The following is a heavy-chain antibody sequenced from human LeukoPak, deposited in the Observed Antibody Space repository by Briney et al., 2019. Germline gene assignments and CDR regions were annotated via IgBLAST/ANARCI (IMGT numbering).Heavy chain of an antibody. J-gene: IGHJ6*04. CDR3: AELGITMIGGV. V-gene: IGHV3-48*04. Sequence: PGGSLRLSCAASGFTFSNFNMNWVRQAPGKGLEWVSYISSSGSTIYYADSVKGRFTISRDNAKNSLYLQMNSLRAEDTAVYYCAELGITMIGGVWGKGTTVTISS. D-gene: IGHD3-10*02. CDR1: GFTFSNFN. CDR2: ISSSGSTI.